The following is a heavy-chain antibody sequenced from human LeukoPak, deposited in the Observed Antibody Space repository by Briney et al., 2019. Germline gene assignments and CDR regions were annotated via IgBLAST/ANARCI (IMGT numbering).Heavy chain of an antibody. J-gene: IGHJ4*02. CDR2: IRYDGSNK. CDR3: AKEATMDYYGSGSYLDY. Sequence: PGGSLRLSCAASGFTFSSYGMHWVLQAPGKGLEWVAFIRYDGSNKYYADSVKGRFTISRDNSKNTLYLQMNSLRAEDTAVYYCAKEATMDYYGSGSYLDYWGQGTLVTVSS. V-gene: IGHV3-30*02. D-gene: IGHD3-10*01. CDR1: GFTFSSYG.